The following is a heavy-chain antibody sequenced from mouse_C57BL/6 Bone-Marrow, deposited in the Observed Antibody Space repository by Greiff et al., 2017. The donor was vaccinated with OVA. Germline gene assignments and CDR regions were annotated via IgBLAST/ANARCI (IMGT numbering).Heavy chain of an antibody. V-gene: IGHV5-16*01. CDR1: GFTFSDYY. J-gene: IGHJ1*03. D-gene: IGHD1-1*01. CDR2: INYDGSST. Sequence: EVQRVESEGGLVQPGSSMKLSCTASGFTFSDYYMAWVRQVPEKGLEWVANINYDGSSTYYLDSLKSRFIISRDNAKNILYLQMSSLKSEDTATYYCARESLYYYGSRGYFDVWGTGTTVTVSS. CDR3: ARESLYYYGSRGYFDV.